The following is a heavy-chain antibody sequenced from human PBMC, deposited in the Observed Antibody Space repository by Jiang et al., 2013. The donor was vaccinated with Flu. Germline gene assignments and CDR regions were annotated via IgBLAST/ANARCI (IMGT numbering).Heavy chain of an antibody. D-gene: IGHD3-16*01. Sequence: GLVQPGGSLRLSCAASGFTFSSYAMSWVRQAPGKGLEWVSAISGSGGSTYYADSVKGRFTISRDNSKNTLYLQMNSLRAEDTAVYYCARERYDYVWGSYYTFDYWGQGTLVTVSS. CDR2: ISGSGGST. CDR1: GFTFSSYA. V-gene: IGHV3-23*01. CDR3: ARERYDYVWGSYYTFDY. J-gene: IGHJ4*02.